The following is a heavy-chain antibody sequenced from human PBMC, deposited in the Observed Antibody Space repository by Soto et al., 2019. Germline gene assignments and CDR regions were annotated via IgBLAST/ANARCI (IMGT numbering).Heavy chain of an antibody. CDR1: GGTLSSYA. CDR3: ARKPMIGSGYYGQGHAFGI. Sequence: SVKVSCKASGGTLSSYAISWVRQAPGQGLEWMGGIIPIFGTANYAQKFQGRVTITAEESTSTAYMELSSLRSEDTAVYYCARKPMIGSGYYGQGHAFGIRGQGPMVTLSS. CDR2: IIPIFGTA. J-gene: IGHJ3*02. D-gene: IGHD3-22*01. V-gene: IGHV1-69*13.